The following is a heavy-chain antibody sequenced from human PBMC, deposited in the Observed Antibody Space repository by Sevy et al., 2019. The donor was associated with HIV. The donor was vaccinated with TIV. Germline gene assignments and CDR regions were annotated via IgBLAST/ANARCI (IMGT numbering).Heavy chain of an antibody. CDR1: GNTFTAYY. D-gene: IGHD3-3*01. CDR2: INPNSGAS. J-gene: IGHJ5*02. V-gene: IGHV1-2*02. CDR3: ALGTIFEPNYFDP. Sequence: ASVKVSCRASGNTFTAYYVHWVRQAPGQGLEWMGWINPNSGASKYAQKFQGRVTMTRDTSFSAVDMDLSRLTSADTAVYYCALGTIFEPNYFDPWGQGTLVTVSS.